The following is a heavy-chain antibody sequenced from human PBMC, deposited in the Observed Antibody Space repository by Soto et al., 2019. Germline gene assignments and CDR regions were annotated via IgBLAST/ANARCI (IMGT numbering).Heavy chain of an antibody. D-gene: IGHD3-3*01. Sequence: GGSLRLSCAASGFTFSSYAMSWVRQAPGKGLEWVSSITGSGRGTFYADSVKGRFTISRDNSKNTLYLQMSSLGVEDTAVYYCAKVSDFYYYYYAMDVWGQGTTVTVSS. CDR3: AKVSDFYYYYYAMDV. J-gene: IGHJ6*02. CDR2: ITGSGRGT. CDR1: GFTFSSYA. V-gene: IGHV3-23*01.